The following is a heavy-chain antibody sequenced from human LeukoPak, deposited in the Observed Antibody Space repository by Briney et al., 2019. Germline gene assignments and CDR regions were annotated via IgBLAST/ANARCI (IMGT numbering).Heavy chain of an antibody. J-gene: IGHJ4*02. CDR2: IYSGGGT. CDR3: VRDAS. V-gene: IGHV3-66*01. CDR1: GVTVSSNH. Sequence: GRSLRLSCAVSGVTVSSNHMSWVRQAPGKGLEWVSAIYSGGGTYYADSVKGRFTLSRDISKNTRYLQMNSLRAEDTAVYYCVRDASWGQGTLVTVSS.